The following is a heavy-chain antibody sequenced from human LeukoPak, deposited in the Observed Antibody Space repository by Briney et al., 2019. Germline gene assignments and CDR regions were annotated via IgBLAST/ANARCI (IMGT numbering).Heavy chain of an antibody. CDR3: ARDHGFSYYYYYMDV. CDR1: GFTFSRYW. D-gene: IGHD3-3*01. V-gene: IGHV3-7*01. J-gene: IGHJ6*03. CDR2: INQDGSEK. Sequence: WSLRLSCAASGFTFSRYWMSWVRQAPGKGLEWVANINQDGSEKYYVDSVKGRFTISRDNAKNSVYLQMNRLRAEDTAVYYCARDHGFSYYYYYMDVWGKGTTVTVSS.